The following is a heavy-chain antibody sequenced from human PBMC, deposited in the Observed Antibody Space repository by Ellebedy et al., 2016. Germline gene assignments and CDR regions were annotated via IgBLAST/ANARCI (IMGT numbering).Heavy chain of an antibody. CDR2: IYHTGRT. D-gene: IGHD1/OR15-1a*01. V-gene: IGHV4-59*12. CDR1: GGAISDYF. Sequence: SETLSLTCSVSGGAISDYFWTWIRQSPGKGLEWIGYIYHTGRTHYNPSLKSRVTISLDTSKSQFSLKLTSMTVADTAVYYCATRVGTRTASGAFNIWGQGTLVTVSS. J-gene: IGHJ3*02. CDR3: ATRVGTRTASGAFNI.